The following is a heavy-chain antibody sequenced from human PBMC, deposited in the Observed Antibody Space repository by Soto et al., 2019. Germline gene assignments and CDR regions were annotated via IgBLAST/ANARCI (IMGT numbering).Heavy chain of an antibody. CDR3: ARDLASSGSYLFDY. V-gene: IGHV1-2*02. Sequence: QVQLVQSGAEVKKPGASVKVSCKASGYTFTGYYMHWVRQAPGQGLELMGWLNHNSGGTNYAQKFQGRVTMTRDTSISTAYTELSRLRSDDMAVYYCARDLASSGSYLFDYWGQGTLVTVSS. J-gene: IGHJ4*02. CDR1: GYTFTGYY. CDR2: LNHNSGGT. D-gene: IGHD1-26*01.